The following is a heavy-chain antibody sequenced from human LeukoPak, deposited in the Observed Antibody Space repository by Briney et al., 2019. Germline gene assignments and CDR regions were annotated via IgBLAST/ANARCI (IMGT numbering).Heavy chain of an antibody. V-gene: IGHV3-30*18. CDR1: GFTFSSYG. Sequence: GGSLRLSCAASGFTFSSYGMHWVRQAPGKGLEWVAVISYDGSNTYYADSVKGRFTISRDNSKDMLYLQMNSLRAEDTAVYYCAKPYYYGSRSYMDYWGQGTLVTVSS. J-gene: IGHJ4*02. CDR2: ISYDGSNT. CDR3: AKPYYYGSRSYMDY. D-gene: IGHD3-10*01.